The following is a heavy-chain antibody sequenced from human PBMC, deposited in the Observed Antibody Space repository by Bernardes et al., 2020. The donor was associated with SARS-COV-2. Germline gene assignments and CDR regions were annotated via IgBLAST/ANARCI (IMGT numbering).Heavy chain of an antibody. D-gene: IGHD3-22*01. V-gene: IGHV1-24*01. CDR1: GYTLSALS. CDR3: TTSLSLTVVVYAFDI. J-gene: IGHJ3*02. Sequence: ASVKVSCKVSGYTLSALSMPWVRQAPGQGLEWMGSFDPEDGEAVYAQKFLGRVTMTADTSTYTSYMELSSLRSDDMAVYYCTTSLSLTVVVYAFDIWGQGTTVIVSS. CDR2: FDPEDGEA.